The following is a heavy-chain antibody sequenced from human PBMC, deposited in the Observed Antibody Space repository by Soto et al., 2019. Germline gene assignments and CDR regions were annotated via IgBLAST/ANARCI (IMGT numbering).Heavy chain of an antibody. D-gene: IGHD3-9*01. CDR2: IKSKTDGGTT. CDR3: ARDSILTGYYALAH. V-gene: IGHV3-15*07. J-gene: IGHJ3*01. Sequence: PGGSLRLSCAASGFTFSNAWMNWVRQAPGKGLEWVGRIKSKTDGGTTDYAAPVKGRFTISRDNSKNTLYLQMNSLRAEDTAVYYCARDSILTGYYALAHWGQGTMVTVSS. CDR1: GFTFSNAW.